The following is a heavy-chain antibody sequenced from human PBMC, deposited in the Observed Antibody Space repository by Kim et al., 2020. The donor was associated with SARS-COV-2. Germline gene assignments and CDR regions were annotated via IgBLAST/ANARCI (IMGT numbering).Heavy chain of an antibody. V-gene: IGHV1-69*04. J-gene: IGHJ3*02. Sequence: QGRVTITADKSTSTAYMELSSLRSEDTAVYYCARDNVYCSGGSCQDAFDIWGQGTMVTVSS. D-gene: IGHD2-15*01. CDR3: ARDNVYCSGGSCQDAFDI.